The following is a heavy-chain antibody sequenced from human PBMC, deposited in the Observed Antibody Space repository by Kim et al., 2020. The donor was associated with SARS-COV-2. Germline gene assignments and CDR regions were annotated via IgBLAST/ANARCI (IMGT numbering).Heavy chain of an antibody. J-gene: IGHJ4*01. D-gene: IGHD6-13*01. Sequence: SETLSLTCTVSGGSISSSSYYWGWIHQPPGKGLEWIGSIYYSGSTYYNPSLKSRVTISVDTSKNQFSLKLSSVTAADTAVYYCARREYTGYSSSWYYFD. CDR1: GGSISSSSYY. CDR3: ARREYTGYSSSWYYFD. V-gene: IGHV4-39*01. CDR2: IYYSGST.